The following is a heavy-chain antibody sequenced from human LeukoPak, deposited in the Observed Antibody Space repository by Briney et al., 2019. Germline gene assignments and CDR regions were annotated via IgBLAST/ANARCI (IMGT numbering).Heavy chain of an antibody. D-gene: IGHD6-19*01. J-gene: IGHJ4*02. CDR3: ARGAVAAYYFDY. V-gene: IGHV3-66*01. Sequence: GGSLRLSCAASGFTFSSNYMSWVRQAPGKGLEWVSVIYSGGSTYYADSVKGRFTISRDNSKNTLYLQMNSLRAEDTAVYYCARGAVAAYYFDYWGQGTLVTVSS. CDR2: IYSGGST. CDR1: GFTFSSNY.